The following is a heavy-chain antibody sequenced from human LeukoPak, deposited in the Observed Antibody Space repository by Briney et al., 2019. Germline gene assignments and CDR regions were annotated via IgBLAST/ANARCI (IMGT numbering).Heavy chain of an antibody. CDR3: ARHYGGSYTGLDI. D-gene: IGHD1-26*01. V-gene: IGHV4-39*01. CDR2: IYYSGST. CDR1: GGSISSSSYY. Sequence: KPSQTLSLTCTVSGGSISSSSYYWGWIRQPPGKGLEWIGSIYYSGSTYYNPSLKSRVTISVDTSKNQFSLKLSSVTAADTAVYYCARHYGGSYTGLDIWGQGTMVTVSS. J-gene: IGHJ3*02.